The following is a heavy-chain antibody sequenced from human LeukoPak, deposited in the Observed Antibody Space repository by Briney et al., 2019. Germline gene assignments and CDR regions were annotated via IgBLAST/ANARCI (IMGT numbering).Heavy chain of an antibody. Sequence: PSETLSLTCAVYGGSFSGYYWSWIRQPPGKGLEWIGEINHSGSTNYNPSLKSQVTISVDTSKNQFSLKLSSVTAADTAVYYCARGRYSSGWYSYYFDYWGQGTLVTVSS. V-gene: IGHV4-34*01. CDR3: ARGRYSSGWYSYYFDY. J-gene: IGHJ4*02. D-gene: IGHD6-19*01. CDR1: GGSFSGYY. CDR2: INHSGST.